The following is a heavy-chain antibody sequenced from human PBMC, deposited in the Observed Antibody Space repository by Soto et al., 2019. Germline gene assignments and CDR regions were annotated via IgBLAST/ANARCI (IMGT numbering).Heavy chain of an antibody. CDR1: GFTFSSYS. V-gene: IGHV3-21*01. Sequence: EVQLVESGGGLVKPGGSLRLSCAASGFTFSSYSMNWVRQAPGKGLEWVSAIGASSNYIYYAESVTGRFTISRDNAKNLLYLQMNSLRAEDTAVYYCGRKGYGDFGGMDVWGQGTTVTVSS. CDR2: IGASSNYI. D-gene: IGHD4-17*01. J-gene: IGHJ6*02. CDR3: GRKGYGDFGGMDV.